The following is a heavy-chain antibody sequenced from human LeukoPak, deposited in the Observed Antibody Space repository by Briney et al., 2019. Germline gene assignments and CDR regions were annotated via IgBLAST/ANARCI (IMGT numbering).Heavy chain of an antibody. CDR1: GSTFSSFE. J-gene: IGHJ5*02. CDR3: ASYGSANL. Sequence: SGGSLRLSCVASGSTFSSFEMNWVRQAPGKGLEWVSYISSSGTTISYADSVRGRFTISRDNANNSLYLLMNSLRVEDTIFYHCASYGSANLWGQGTLVTVSS. CDR2: ISSSGTTI. D-gene: IGHD3-10*01. V-gene: IGHV3-48*03.